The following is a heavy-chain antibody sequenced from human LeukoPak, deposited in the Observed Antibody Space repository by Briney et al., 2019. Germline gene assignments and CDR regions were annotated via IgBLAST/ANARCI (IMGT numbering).Heavy chain of an antibody. D-gene: IGHD6-13*01. CDR1: GYTFTSYG. CDR3: ARDRRSLAIAAAGRGFDY. CDR2: ISAYNGNT. Sequence: ASLKVSCKASGYTFTSYGISWVRQAPGPRLEWMGWISAYNGNTNYAQKLQGRVTMTTDTPTSTAYMELRSLRSDDTAVYYCARDRRSLAIAAAGRGFDYWGQGTLVTVSS. V-gene: IGHV1-18*01. J-gene: IGHJ4*02.